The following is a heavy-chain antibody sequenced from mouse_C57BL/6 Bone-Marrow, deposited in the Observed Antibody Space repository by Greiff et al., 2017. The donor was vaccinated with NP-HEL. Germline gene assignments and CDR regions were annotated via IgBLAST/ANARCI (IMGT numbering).Heavy chain of an antibody. Sequence: EVQLQESGAELVRPGASVKLSCTASGFNIKDDYMHWVKQRPEQGLEWIGWIDPENGDTEYASKFQGKATITADTSSNTAYLQLSSLTSEDTAVYYCTTLDYDYDPYYFDYWGQGTTLTVSS. V-gene: IGHV14-4*01. CDR2: IDPENGDT. CDR3: TTLDYDYDPYYFDY. J-gene: IGHJ2*01. CDR1: GFNIKDDY. D-gene: IGHD2-4*01.